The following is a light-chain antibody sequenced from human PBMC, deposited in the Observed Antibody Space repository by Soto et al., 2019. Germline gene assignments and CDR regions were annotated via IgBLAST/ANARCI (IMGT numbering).Light chain of an antibody. CDR1: QSVYSNF. Sequence: EIVLTQSPGTLSLSPGERATLSCRASQSVYSNFLAWYQQKPGQAPRLLIYGASSRATGIPDRFSGSASGTDFTLTISRLEPEDFAVYYCQQYVVSWTFGQGTKVEIK. CDR3: QQYVVSWT. J-gene: IGKJ1*01. V-gene: IGKV3-20*01. CDR2: GAS.